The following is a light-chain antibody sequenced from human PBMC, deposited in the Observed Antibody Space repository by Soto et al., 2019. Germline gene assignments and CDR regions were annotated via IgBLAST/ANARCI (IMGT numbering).Light chain of an antibody. CDR1: SSDVGSYNL. CDR2: EGS. J-gene: IGLJ2*01. V-gene: IGLV2-23*03. CDR3: CSYAGSSTFVVV. Sequence: QSALTQPASVSGSPGQSITISCTGTSSDVGSYNLVSWYQQHPCKAPKLMIYEGSKRPSGVSNRFSGSKSGNTASLIISGLQADDEADYYCCSYAGSSTFVVVFGGGTKLTVL.